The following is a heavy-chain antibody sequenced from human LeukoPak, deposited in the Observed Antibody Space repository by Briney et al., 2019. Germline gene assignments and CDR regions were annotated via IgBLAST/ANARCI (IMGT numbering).Heavy chain of an antibody. J-gene: IGHJ4*02. Sequence: SETLSLTCTVSGGSISSSSYYWGWIRQPPGKGLGWIGSIYYSGSTYYNPSLKSRVTISVDTSKNQFSLKLSSVTAADTAVYYCARGRHYYDSSGYSYYFDYWGQGTLVTVSS. D-gene: IGHD3-22*01. CDR3: ARGRHYYDSSGYSYYFDY. CDR2: IYYSGST. CDR1: GGSISSSSYY. V-gene: IGHV4-39*01.